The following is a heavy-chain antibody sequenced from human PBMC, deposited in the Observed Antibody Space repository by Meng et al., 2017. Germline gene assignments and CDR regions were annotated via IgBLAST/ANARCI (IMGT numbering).Heavy chain of an antibody. CDR2: INSDGSST. D-gene: IGHD3-10*01. V-gene: IGHV3-74*01. J-gene: IGHJ4*02. CDR1: GFTFSSYW. CDR3: AKHRGYGSGSYYFDY. Sequence: EVQLVESGGVLVQPGGSLRLSCAASGFTFSSYWMHWVRQAPGKGLVWVSRINSDGSSTSYADSVKGRFTISRDNAKNTLYLQMNSLRAEDTAVYYCAKHRGYGSGSYYFDYWGQGTLVTVSS.